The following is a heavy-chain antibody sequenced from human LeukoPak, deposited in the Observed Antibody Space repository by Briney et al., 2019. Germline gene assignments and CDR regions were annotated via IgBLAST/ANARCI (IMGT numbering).Heavy chain of an antibody. V-gene: IGHV4-31*03. CDR1: GGSISSGGHY. CDR2: IYYSGTT. Sequence: PSETLSLTCTVSGGSISSGGHYWGWIRQHPGKGLEWIGNIYYSGTTYYNPSHQSRVTISVDTSKNQFSLKLSSVTAADTAVYYCARSNYGSGSYHNSWGQGTLVTVSS. D-gene: IGHD3-10*01. J-gene: IGHJ4*02. CDR3: ARSNYGSGSYHNS.